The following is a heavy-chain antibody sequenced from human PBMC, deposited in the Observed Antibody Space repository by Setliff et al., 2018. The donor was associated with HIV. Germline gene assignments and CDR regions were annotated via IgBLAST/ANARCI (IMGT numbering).Heavy chain of an antibody. D-gene: IGHD6-19*01. V-gene: IGHV1-2*06. CDR2: ITPNSGGT. CDR1: GYTFTDHY. CDR3: ARDTENVSISGHRYFDY. J-gene: IGHJ4*02. Sequence: ASVKVSCKASGYTFTDHYMHWVRQAPGQGLEWMGRITPNSGGTNYARKFQDRVTMTRDTSISTAYMELSRLTSDDTAVYYCARDTENVSISGHRYFDYWGPGTLVTVSS.